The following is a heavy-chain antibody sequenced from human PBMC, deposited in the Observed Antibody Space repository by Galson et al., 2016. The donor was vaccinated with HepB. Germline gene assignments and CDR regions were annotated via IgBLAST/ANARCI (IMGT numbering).Heavy chain of an antibody. D-gene: IGHD3-22*01. CDR1: GGSVSSGTYY. J-gene: IGHJ4*02. CDR3: ARASGPLTYYYDSSGYEDY. Sequence: ETLSLTCTVSGGSVSSGTYYWSWIRQPPGKGLEWIGYIHDSGSTNYNPSLTSRVTISVDTSKNQFSLRLNSVAAADTAVYYCARASGPLTYYYDSSGYEDYWGQGTLVTVSS. CDR2: IHDSGST. V-gene: IGHV4-61*01.